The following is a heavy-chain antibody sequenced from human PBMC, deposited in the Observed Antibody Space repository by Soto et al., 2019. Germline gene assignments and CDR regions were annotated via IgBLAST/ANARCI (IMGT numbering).Heavy chain of an antibody. CDR3: ARVGRGVYGMDV. Sequence: EVQLVESGGGLVQPGGSLRLSCAASGFTFSSYSINWVRQAPGKGLEWFSYITSDSSTISYADSVKGRFTVSRDNAKNSLYLQMTSLRDEDTAVYYWARVGRGVYGMDVWGQGTSVTVSS. CDR2: ITSDSSTI. D-gene: IGHD2-8*01. J-gene: IGHJ6*02. V-gene: IGHV3-48*02. CDR1: GFTFSSYS.